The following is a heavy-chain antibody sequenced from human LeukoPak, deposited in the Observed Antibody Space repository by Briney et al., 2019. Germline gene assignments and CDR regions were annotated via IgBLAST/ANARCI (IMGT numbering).Heavy chain of an antibody. Sequence: GSLRLSCAASGFTFSSYSMNWVRQAPGKGLEWVSSISSSSSYIYYADSVKGRFTISRDNAKNSLYLQMNSLRAEDTAVYHCARGGYSGYDYSDWGQGTLVTVSS. D-gene: IGHD5-12*01. V-gene: IGHV3-21*01. CDR3: ARGGYSGYDYSD. CDR2: ISSSSSYI. J-gene: IGHJ4*02. CDR1: GFTFSSYS.